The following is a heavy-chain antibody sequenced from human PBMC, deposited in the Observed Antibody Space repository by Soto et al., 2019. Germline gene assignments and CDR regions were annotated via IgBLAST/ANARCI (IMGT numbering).Heavy chain of an antibody. D-gene: IGHD1-26*01. CDR2: LSWNSGSI. CDR3: AKDSRSGSYHDY. CDR1: NIGTYY. J-gene: IGHJ4*02. V-gene: IGHV3-9*01. Sequence: NIGTYYWSWIRQPPGKGLEWVSGLSWNSGSIGYADSVRGRFTISRDNAKKSLYLQINSLTTEDTAFYYCAKDSRSGSYHDYWGQGTLVTVSS.